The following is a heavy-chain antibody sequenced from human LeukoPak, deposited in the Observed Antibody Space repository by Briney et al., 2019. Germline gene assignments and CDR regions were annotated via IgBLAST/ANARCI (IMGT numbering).Heavy chain of an antibody. CDR1: GFTFDDYA. CDR2: ISWNSGSI. Sequence: GGSLRLSCAASGFTFDDYAMHWVRQAPGKGLEWVSGISWNSGSIGYADSVKGRFTISRDNAKNSLYLQMNSLRAEDTALYYCAKEGLWFGEFDPYFDYWGQGTLVTVSS. D-gene: IGHD3-10*01. J-gene: IGHJ4*02. V-gene: IGHV3-9*01. CDR3: AKEGLWFGEFDPYFDY.